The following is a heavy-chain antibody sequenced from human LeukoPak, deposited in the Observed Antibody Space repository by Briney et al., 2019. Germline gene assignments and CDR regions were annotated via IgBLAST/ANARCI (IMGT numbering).Heavy chain of an antibody. V-gene: IGHV3-7*01. Sequence: GGSLRLSCAASGFTFSSYSMNWVRQAPGKGLEWVANIKQDGSEKYYVDSVKGRFTISRDNAKNPLYLQMNSLRAGDTAVYYCARGRCLPDYWGQGTLVTVSS. CDR2: IKQDGSEK. D-gene: IGHD3-16*01. CDR3: ARGRCLPDY. J-gene: IGHJ4*02. CDR1: GFTFSSYS.